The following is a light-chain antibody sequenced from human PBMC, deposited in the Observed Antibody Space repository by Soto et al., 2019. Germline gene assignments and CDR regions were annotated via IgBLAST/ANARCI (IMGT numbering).Light chain of an antibody. Sequence: QSVLTQPASVSGSPGRSITISCTGTSSDVGGYNYVSWYQQHPGKAPKLMIYEVSNRPSGVSNRFSGSKSGNTASLTISGLQAEDEADYYCSSYKSSSTDVFGTGTKVTVL. V-gene: IGLV2-14*01. CDR2: EVS. CDR3: SSYKSSSTDV. J-gene: IGLJ1*01. CDR1: SSDVGGYNY.